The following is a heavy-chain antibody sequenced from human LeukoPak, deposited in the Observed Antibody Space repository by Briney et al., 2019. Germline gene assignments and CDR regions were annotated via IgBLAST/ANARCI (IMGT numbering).Heavy chain of an antibody. Sequence: GGSLRLPCAASGFIFSNYAMYWVRQAPGKGLEWVSAISGRSNNTYYADSVKGRFTISRDSSKNTLYLQMNSLRADDTAVYYCAKWGDYDVLTGYYVSDFWGQGTLVTVSS. V-gene: IGHV3-23*01. D-gene: IGHD3-9*01. CDR3: AKWGDYDVLTGYYVSDF. J-gene: IGHJ4*02. CDR1: GFIFSNYA. CDR2: ISGRSNNT.